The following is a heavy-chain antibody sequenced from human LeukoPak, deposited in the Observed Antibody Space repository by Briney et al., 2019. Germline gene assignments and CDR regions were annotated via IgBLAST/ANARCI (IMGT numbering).Heavy chain of an antibody. Sequence: GGSLRLSCAASGFNVNSNYMSWVRQAPGRGLEWVSVIYSGGSTYYADSMKGRFIISRDSSKNTLYLQMNSLRAEDTAVYYCQLGPAGYNSDWFDPWGQGTLVTVSS. J-gene: IGHJ5*02. CDR3: QLGPAGYNSDWFDP. D-gene: IGHD5-24*01. V-gene: IGHV3-66*01. CDR2: IYSGGST. CDR1: GFNVNSNY.